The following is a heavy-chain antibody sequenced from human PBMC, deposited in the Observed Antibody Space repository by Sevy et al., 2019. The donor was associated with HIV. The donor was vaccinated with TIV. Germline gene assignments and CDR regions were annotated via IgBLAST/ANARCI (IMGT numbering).Heavy chain of an antibody. D-gene: IGHD2-8*01. CDR2: INWNGGST. Sequence: GGSLRLSCAASGFTFDDYGMTWVRQAPGKGLEWVSGINWNGGSTGYADSVKGRFTMSRDNAKNFLYLQMKSLRAEDTALYYCVRSLGYCTNGVCSHSDAWGQGTLVTVSS. CDR3: VRSLGYCTNGVCSHSDA. CDR1: GFTFDDYG. V-gene: IGHV3-20*04. J-gene: IGHJ5*02.